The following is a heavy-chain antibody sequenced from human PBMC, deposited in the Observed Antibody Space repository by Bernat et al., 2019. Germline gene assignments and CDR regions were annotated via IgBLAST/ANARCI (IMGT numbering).Heavy chain of an antibody. D-gene: IGHD3-22*01. CDR2: NNAGNGNT. Sequence: QVQLVQSGAEEKKPGASVKVSCKASGYTFTSYAMHWVRQAPGQRLEWMGWNNAGNGNTKYSQKFQGRVTITRDTSASTAYMELSSLRSEDTAVYYCARGGSNYYDSSGYYFKFDYWGQGTLVTVSS. V-gene: IGHV1-3*05. J-gene: IGHJ4*02. CDR3: ARGGSNYYDSSGYYFKFDY. CDR1: GYTFTSYA.